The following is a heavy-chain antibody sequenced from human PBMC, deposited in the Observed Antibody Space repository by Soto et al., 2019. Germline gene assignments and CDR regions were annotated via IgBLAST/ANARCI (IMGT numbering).Heavy chain of an antibody. CDR3: AGLYPYESSGYHLNY. CDR2: IYYLGNT. D-gene: IGHD3-22*01. CDR1: GVSISSSSSY. Sequence: QLQLQESGPGLAKPSETLSLTCTVSGVSISSSSSYWGWIRQPPGKGLEWVGSIYYLGNTYYNPSLGSRVTISVDTSKNQFSLKLRSVTAADTAVFYCAGLYPYESSGYHLNYWGKGALVTVSS. V-gene: IGHV4-39*01. J-gene: IGHJ4*01.